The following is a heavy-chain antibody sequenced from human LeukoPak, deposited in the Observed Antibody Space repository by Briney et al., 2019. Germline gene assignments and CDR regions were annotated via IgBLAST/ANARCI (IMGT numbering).Heavy chain of an antibody. D-gene: IGHD3-3*01. J-gene: IGHJ3*02. Sequence: PSETLSLTCTVSGGSVSSGSYYWSWIRQPPGKGLEWIGYIYYSGSTNYNPSLKSRVTISVDTSKNQFSLKLSSVTAADTAVYYCASLEYDFWSGYPQSEAFDIWGQGTMVTVSS. CDR2: IYYSGST. CDR3: ASLEYDFWSGYPQSEAFDI. V-gene: IGHV4-61*01. CDR1: GGSVSSGSYY.